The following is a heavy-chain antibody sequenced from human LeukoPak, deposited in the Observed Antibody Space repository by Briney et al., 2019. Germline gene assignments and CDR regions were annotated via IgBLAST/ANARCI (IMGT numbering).Heavy chain of an antibody. CDR1: GLTFSTSG. V-gene: IGHV3-21*06. CDR2: IGPNGVDR. J-gene: IGHJ4*02. CDR3: ATETNGRHYDY. D-gene: IGHD1-14*01. Sequence: GGSLRLSCTASGLTFSTSGLIWVRQAPGKGLEGVASIGPNGVDRYHADSIKGRFTISRDNANNFLYLQMNSLRAEDTAVYYCATETNGRHYDYWGQGTLLTVSS.